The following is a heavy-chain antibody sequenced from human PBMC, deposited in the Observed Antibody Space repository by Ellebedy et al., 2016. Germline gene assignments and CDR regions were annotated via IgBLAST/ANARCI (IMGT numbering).Heavy chain of an antibody. J-gene: IGHJ4*02. CDR3: ARTSGTYPPYDN. CDR2: IYYSGST. Sequence: SETLSLTCTVSGGSISTGSSYWGWIRQPPGKGLEYIGSIYYSGSTYYNSSLKSRVTISLDTSRNHFSLKLSSLTAADTAVYYCARTSGTYPPYDNWGQGTLVTVSS. D-gene: IGHD1-26*01. V-gene: IGHV4-39*07. CDR1: GGSISTGSSY.